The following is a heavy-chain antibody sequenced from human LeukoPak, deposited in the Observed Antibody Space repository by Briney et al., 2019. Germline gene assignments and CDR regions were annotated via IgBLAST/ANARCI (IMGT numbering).Heavy chain of an antibody. CDR2: ISYDGSNK. CDR3: AKGGGSYYIDY. Sequence: GGSLRLSCAASGFTFSSYGMHWVRQAPGKGLEWVAVISYDGSNKYYADSVKGRFTISRDNSKNTLYLQMNSLRAEDTAVYYCAKGGGSYYIDYWGQGTLVTVSS. CDR1: GFTFSSYG. J-gene: IGHJ4*02. D-gene: IGHD1-26*01. V-gene: IGHV3-30*18.